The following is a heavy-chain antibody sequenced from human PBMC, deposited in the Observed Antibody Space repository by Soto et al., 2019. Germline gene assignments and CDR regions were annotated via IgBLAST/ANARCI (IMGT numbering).Heavy chain of an antibody. J-gene: IGHJ2*01. Sequence: QVRLQQWGAGLLKPSETLPLTCAVYGGSFSDYYWSWVRQPPGKGLEWIGEINHSGSTNYNPSLKSRVTISVDTSKNQFSLKLNSVTAADTAVYYCARKVPARYVELWGRGTPVTVSS. CDR2: INHSGST. CDR3: ARKVPARYVEL. CDR1: GGSFSDYY. V-gene: IGHV4-34*01. D-gene: IGHD3-10*01.